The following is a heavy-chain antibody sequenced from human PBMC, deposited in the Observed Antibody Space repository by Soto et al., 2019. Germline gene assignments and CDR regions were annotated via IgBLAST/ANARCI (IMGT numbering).Heavy chain of an antibody. CDR1: GGSFSGYY. V-gene: IGHV4-34*01. Sequence: SETLSLTCAVYGGSFSGYYWSWIRQPPGKGLEWIGEINHSGSTNYNPSLKSRVTISVDTSKNQFSLKLSSVTAADTAVYYCARGRGRAAVGLKYNWFDPWGQGTLVTVSS. D-gene: IGHD6-13*01. CDR3: ARGRGRAAVGLKYNWFDP. J-gene: IGHJ5*02. CDR2: INHSGST.